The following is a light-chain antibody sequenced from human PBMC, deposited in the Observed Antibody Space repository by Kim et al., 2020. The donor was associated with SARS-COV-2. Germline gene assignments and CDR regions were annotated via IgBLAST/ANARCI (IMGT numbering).Light chain of an antibody. CDR1: QTVWTS. J-gene: IGKJ5*01. CDR2: TAS. V-gene: IGKV3-11*01. CDR3: QQRTSWPIT. Sequence: LAPGETATISCRASQTVWTSLAWFQHKPGQAPRFLIYTASNRATGIPARFSGSGSGTDFTLTISSLEPEDFAVYYCQQRTSWPITFGQGTRLEIK.